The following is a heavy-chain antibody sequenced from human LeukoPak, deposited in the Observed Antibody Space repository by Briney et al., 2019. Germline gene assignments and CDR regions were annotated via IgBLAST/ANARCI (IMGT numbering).Heavy chain of an antibody. J-gene: IGHJ4*02. D-gene: IGHD4-17*01. V-gene: IGHV1-8*01. CDR2: MNPNSGNT. CDR3: ARAHYGDYPFDY. Sequence: ASVKVSCKASGYTCTSYDINWVRQATGQGLEWMGWMNPNSGNTGYAQKFQGRVTMTRNTSISTAYMELSSLRSEDTAVYYCARAHYGDYPFDYWGQGTLVTVSS. CDR1: GYTCTSYD.